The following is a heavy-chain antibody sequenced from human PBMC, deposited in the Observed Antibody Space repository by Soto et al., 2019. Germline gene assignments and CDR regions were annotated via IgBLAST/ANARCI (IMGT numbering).Heavy chain of an antibody. CDR3: ARDGVAPGLYFDY. J-gene: IGHJ4*02. Sequence: EVQLVEAGGGLVQWGGSLRLSCAASGFTFSDYWMNWVRQAPGKGLEWVASIKYDGAEKSYVDSVKGRFTISRDNPKNSVYLQMASLRAEDTAVYYCARDGVAPGLYFDYWGQGTPVTVSS. D-gene: IGHD3-10*01. V-gene: IGHV3-7*05. CDR2: IKYDGAEK. CDR1: GFTFSDYW.